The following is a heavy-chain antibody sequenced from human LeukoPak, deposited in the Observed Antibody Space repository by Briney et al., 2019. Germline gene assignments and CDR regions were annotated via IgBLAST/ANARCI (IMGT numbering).Heavy chain of an antibody. Sequence: SETLSLTCTVSGGSISSYYWNWIRQSPGKGLEWIGHIHYSGSTYYNPSLKSRVTISVDTSKNQFSLKLSSVTAADTAVYYCARAVDYYDSSGYYDYWGQGTLVTVSS. CDR3: ARAVDYYDSSGYYDY. J-gene: IGHJ4*02. CDR2: IHYSGST. V-gene: IGHV4-59*04. D-gene: IGHD3-22*01. CDR1: GGSISSYY.